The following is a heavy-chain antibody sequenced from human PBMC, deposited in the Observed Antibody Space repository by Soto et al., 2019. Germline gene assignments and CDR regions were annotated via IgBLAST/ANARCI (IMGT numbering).Heavy chain of an antibody. CDR1: GFTFSSYA. Sequence: GGSLRLSCAASGFTFSSYAMSWVRQAPGKGLEWVSAISDSGGSTYYADSVKGRFTISRDNSKNTLYLQMNSLRAEDAAVYYCGKEVYNSAWKNARCWFDPWGQGTLVTVSS. CDR2: ISDSGGST. J-gene: IGHJ5*02. D-gene: IGHD6-19*01. V-gene: IGHV3-23*01. CDR3: GKEVYNSAWKNARCWFDP.